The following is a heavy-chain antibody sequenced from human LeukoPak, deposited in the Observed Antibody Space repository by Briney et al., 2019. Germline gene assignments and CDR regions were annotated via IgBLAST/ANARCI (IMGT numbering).Heavy chain of an antibody. CDR3: ARSDILTGYYYYYGMDV. CDR2: MNPNSGNT. D-gene: IGHD3-9*01. Sequence: ASVKVSCKASGYTFTSYDINWVRQATGQGLEWMGWMNPNSGNTGYAQKFQGRVTMTRNTPISTAYMELSSLRSEDTAVYYCARSDILTGYYYYYGMDVWGQGTTVTVSS. CDR1: GYTFTSYD. V-gene: IGHV1-8*01. J-gene: IGHJ6*02.